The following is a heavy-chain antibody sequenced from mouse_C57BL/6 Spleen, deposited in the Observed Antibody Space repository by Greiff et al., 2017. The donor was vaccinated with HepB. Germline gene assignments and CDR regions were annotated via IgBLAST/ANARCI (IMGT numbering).Heavy chain of an antibody. CDR2: ISDGGSYT. V-gene: IGHV5-4*03. CDR1: GFTFSSYA. Sequence: EVNLVESGGGLVKPGGSLKLSCAASGFTFSSYAMSWVRQTPEKRLEWVATISDGGSYTYYPDNVKGRFTISRDNAKNNLYLQMSHLKSEDTAMYYCARNGNSFAYWGQGTLVTVSA. J-gene: IGHJ3*01. CDR3: ARNGNSFAY. D-gene: IGHD2-1*01.